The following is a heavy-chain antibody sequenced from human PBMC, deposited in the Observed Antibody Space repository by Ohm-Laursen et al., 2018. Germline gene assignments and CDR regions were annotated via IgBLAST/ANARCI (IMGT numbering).Heavy chain of an antibody. Sequence: SLRLSCTASGFTFSDYYMSWIRQAPGKGLEWVSYISSSGSTIYYADSVKGRFTISRDNAKNSLYLQMNSLRAEDTAVYYCARDYCSGGSCYHEYCYGMDVWGQGTTVTVSS. D-gene: IGHD2-15*01. CDR2: ISSSGSTI. V-gene: IGHV3-11*01. CDR1: GFTFSDYY. CDR3: ARDYCSGGSCYHEYCYGMDV. J-gene: IGHJ6*02.